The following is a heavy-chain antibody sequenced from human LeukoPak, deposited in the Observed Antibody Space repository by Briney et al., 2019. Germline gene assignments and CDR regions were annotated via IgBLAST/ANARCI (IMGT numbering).Heavy chain of an antibody. CDR1: GXSISSSAYY. Sequence: SETLSLTCTVSGXSISSSAYYWGWIRQPPGKGLEWIANMYYGGDNYYNPSLKSRLTLSADTSKNQLSLKLSSVTAADTAVYYCARPAAAGIEAFDIWGQGTMVIVSS. CDR3: ARPAAAGIEAFDI. J-gene: IGHJ3*02. V-gene: IGHV4-39*01. CDR2: MYYGGDN. D-gene: IGHD6-13*01.